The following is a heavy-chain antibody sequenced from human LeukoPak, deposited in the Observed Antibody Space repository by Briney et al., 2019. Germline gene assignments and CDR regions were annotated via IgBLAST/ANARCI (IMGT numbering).Heavy chain of an antibody. V-gene: IGHV1-18*01. Sequence: SVKVSCKASGYTFTNYGLSWVRQAPGQGLEWMGWINLYSDNTNYAQKLQGRVTMTTEISTSTAYMELRSLRSDDTAVYYCARVHLGLKYFDYWAREPYSPSPQ. CDR1: GYTFTNYG. D-gene: IGHD3-16*01. J-gene: IGHJ4*02. CDR2: INLYSDNT. CDR3: ARVHLGLKYFDY.